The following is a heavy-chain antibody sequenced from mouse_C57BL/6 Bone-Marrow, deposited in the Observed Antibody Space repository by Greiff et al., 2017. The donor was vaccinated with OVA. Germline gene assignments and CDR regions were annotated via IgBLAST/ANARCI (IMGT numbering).Heavy chain of an antibody. V-gene: IGHV1-64*01. D-gene: IGHD2-1*01. CDR2: IHPNSGST. Sequence: VQLQQSGAELVKPGASVKLSCKASGYTFTSYWMHWVKQRPGQGLEWIGMIHPNSGSTNYNEKFKSKATLTVDKSSSTAYMQLSSLTSEDSAVYYCARSGVYYGTFAYWGQGTLVTVSA. CDR3: ARSGVYYGTFAY. J-gene: IGHJ3*01. CDR1: GYTFTSYW.